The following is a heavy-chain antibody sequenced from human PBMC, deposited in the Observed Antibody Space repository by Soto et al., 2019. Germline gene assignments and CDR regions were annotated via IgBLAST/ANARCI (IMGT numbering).Heavy chain of an antibody. J-gene: IGHJ4*02. D-gene: IGHD3-10*01. V-gene: IGHV1-58*01. CDR1: GLTFTSSA. CDR2: IVVGSGNT. Sequence: GASVKVSCKASGLTFTSSAVQWVRQARGQRLEWIGWIVVGSGNTNYAQKFQERVTITRDMSTSTAYMELSSLRSEDTAVYYCAAGSGGDYVDYWGQGTLVTVSS. CDR3: AAGSGGDYVDY.